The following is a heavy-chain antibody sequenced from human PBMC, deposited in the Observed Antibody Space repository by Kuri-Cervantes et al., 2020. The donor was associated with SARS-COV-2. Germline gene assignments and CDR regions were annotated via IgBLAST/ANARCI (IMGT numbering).Heavy chain of an antibody. J-gene: IGHJ6*02. CDR1: GLTFSSYS. CDR2: ISSSSSYI. D-gene: IGHD6-6*01. Sequence: GGSLRLSCAASGLTFSSYSMNWVRQAPGKGLEWVSSISSSSSYIYYADSVKGRFTISRDNAKNSLYLQMNSLRAEDTAVYYCARDRSPQLVFGYYYGMDVWGQGTTVTVSS. V-gene: IGHV3-21*01. CDR3: ARDRSPQLVFGYYYGMDV.